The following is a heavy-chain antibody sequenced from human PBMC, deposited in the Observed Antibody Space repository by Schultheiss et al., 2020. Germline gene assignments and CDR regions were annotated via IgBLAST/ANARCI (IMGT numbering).Heavy chain of an antibody. CDR1: GFTFSSYG. D-gene: IGHD3-16*01. Sequence: GGSLRLSCAASGFTFSSYGMHWVRQAPGKGLEWVAVISYDGSNKYYADSVKGRFTISRDNSKNTLYLQMNSLRAEDTAVYYCARGDGIVGVFDYWGKGTLVTVSS. CDR2: ISYDGSNK. J-gene: IGHJ4*02. CDR3: ARGDGIVGVFDY. V-gene: IGHV3-30*03.